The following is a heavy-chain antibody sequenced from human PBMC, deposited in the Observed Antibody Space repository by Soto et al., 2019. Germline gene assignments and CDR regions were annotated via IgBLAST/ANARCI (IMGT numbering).Heavy chain of an antibody. D-gene: IGHD3-10*01. CDR1: GGSISSYY. CDR2: IYYSGST. V-gene: IGHV4-59*01. J-gene: IGHJ6*02. Sequence: SETLSLTCTVSGGSISSYYWSWIRQPPGKGLEWIGYIYYSGSTNYNPSLKSRVTISVDTSKTQFSLKLSSVPAADTAVYYCAREVDYYGSGSPFYGMDVWGQGTTVTVSS. CDR3: AREVDYYGSGSPFYGMDV.